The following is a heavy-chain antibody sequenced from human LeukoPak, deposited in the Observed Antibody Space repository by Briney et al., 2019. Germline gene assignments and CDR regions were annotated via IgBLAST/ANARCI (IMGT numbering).Heavy chain of an antibody. CDR3: ASGSYYYYGMDV. CDR1: GGSISSSSYY. V-gene: IGHV4-39*07. D-gene: IGHD1-26*01. CDR2: IYYSGST. J-gene: IGHJ6*02. Sequence: SETLSLTCTVSGGSISSSSYYWGWIRQPPGKGLEWIGSIYYSGSTYYNPSLKSRVTISVDTSKNQFSLKLSSVTAADTAVYYCASGSYYYYGMDVWGQGTTVTVSS.